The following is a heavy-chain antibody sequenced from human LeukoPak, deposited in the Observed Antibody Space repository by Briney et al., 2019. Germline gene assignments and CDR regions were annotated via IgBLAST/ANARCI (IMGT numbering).Heavy chain of an antibody. CDR2: ISGSGGST. D-gene: IGHD3-3*01. CDR3: AKTAALRFSLIGFDP. J-gene: IGHJ5*02. CDR1: GFTFSSYA. Sequence: GPLRLSCAAPGFTFSSYAMSWVRQAPGKGLEWVSAISGSGGSTYYADSVKGRFTISRDNSKNTLYLQMNSLRAEDTAVYYCAKTAALRFSLIGFDPWGQGTLVTVSS. V-gene: IGHV3-23*01.